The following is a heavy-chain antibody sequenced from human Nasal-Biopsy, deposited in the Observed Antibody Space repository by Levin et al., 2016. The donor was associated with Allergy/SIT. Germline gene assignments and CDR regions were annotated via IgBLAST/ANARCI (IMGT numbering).Heavy chain of an antibody. CDR1: GVTVRTNY. CDR3: VREAPPFRGGEGYFDY. CDR2: IRAGGNT. Sequence: GESLKISCAASGVTVRTNYMSWVRQAPGKGLEWVSLIRAGGNTYYADAVRGRFTVSRHDLEDTLYLQMTNVRPDDTAIYYCVREAPPFRGGEGYFDYWGQGTLVTVSS. D-gene: IGHD3-10*01. V-gene: IGHV3-53*04. J-gene: IGHJ4*02.